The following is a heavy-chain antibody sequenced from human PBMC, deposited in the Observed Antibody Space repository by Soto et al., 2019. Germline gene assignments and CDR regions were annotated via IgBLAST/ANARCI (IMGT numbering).Heavy chain of an antibody. CDR1: GFHFSKFD. Sequence: GGSPRLPWPAPGFHFSKFDMPWVRQAPSQELGWVGVITIVGNRTYYPDSVKGRFTLSRYNSQNALYLQMNSLRAEDTAVYFCAREWAVPAVIGHYYYGMDVWGQGTTVTVSS. J-gene: IGHJ6*02. D-gene: IGHD2-2*02. CDR3: AREWAVPAVIGHYYYGMDV. CDR2: ITIVGNRT. V-gene: IGHV3-30-3*01.